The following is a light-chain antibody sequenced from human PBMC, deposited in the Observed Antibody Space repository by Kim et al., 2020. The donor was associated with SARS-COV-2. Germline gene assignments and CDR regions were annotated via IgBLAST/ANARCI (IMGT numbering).Light chain of an antibody. J-gene: IGLJ2*01. Sequence: QRVTSSCTGSSSNIGAGYDVHWYQQLPGTAPKLLIYGNTNRPSGVPDRFFGSKSGTSASLAITGLQAEDEANYYCQSYDSSLSALVFGGGTQLT. CDR2: GNT. CDR3: QSYDSSLSALV. V-gene: IGLV1-40*01. CDR1: SSNIGAGYD.